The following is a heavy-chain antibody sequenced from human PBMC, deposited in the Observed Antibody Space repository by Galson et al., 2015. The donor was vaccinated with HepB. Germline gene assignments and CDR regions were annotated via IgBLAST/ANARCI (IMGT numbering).Heavy chain of an antibody. Sequence: SLRLSCAASGFTFSDYYMSWIRQAPGKGLEWLSSISASTIYTNYADSVKGRFTVSRDNAKNSLNLQMNSLRAEDTAVYYCARVADADYGDHTHFDSWGQGTLVTVSS. D-gene: IGHD4-17*01. CDR1: GFTFSDYY. V-gene: IGHV3-11*06. J-gene: IGHJ4*02. CDR2: ISASTIYT. CDR3: ARVADADYGDHTHFDS.